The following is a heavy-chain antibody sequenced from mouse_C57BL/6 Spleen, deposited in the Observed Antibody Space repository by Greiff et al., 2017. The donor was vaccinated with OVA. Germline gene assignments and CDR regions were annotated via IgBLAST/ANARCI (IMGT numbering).Heavy chain of an antibody. CDR3: ARDGYGSSYRYFDV. J-gene: IGHJ1*03. Sequence: VKLQQPGTELVKPGASVKLSCKASGYTFTSYWMHWVKQRPGQGLEWIGNINPSNGGTNYNEKFKSKATLTVDKSSSTAYMQLSSLTSEDSAVYYCARDGYGSSYRYFDVWGTGTTVTVSS. CDR2: INPSNGGT. V-gene: IGHV1-53*01. D-gene: IGHD1-1*01. CDR1: GYTFTSYW.